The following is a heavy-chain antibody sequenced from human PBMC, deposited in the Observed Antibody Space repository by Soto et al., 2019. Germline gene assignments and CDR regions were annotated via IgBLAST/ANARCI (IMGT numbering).Heavy chain of an antibody. CDR1: GFTFRSYG. J-gene: IGHJ4*02. V-gene: IGHV3-33*01. CDR3: ARTPKSSPYYFDY. CDR2: IWYDGSNK. Sequence: GGSLRLSCAASGFTFRSYGVHWVRQAPGKGLEWVAVIWYDGSNKYYADSVKGRFTISRDNSKNTLYLQMNSLRAEDTAVYYCARTPKSSPYYFDYWGQGTLVTVSS.